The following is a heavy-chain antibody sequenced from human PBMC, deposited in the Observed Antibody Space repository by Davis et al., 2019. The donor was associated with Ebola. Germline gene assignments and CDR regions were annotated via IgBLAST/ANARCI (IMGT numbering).Heavy chain of an antibody. CDR3: ARLHRLYSSSPDHDAFDI. CDR2: IYPGDSDT. V-gene: IGHV5-51*01. J-gene: IGHJ3*02. D-gene: IGHD6-6*01. CDR1: GYRFTSSW. Sequence: GESLKISCEGSGYRFTSSWIGWVRQMPGKGLEWMGIIYPGDSDTRYSPSFQGQVTISADKSISTAYLQWSSLKASDTAMYYCARLHRLYSSSPDHDAFDIWGQGTMVTVSS.